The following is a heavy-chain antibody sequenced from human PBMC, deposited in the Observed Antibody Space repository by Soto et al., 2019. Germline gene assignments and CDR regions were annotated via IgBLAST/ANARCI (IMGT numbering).Heavy chain of an antibody. Sequence: GGSLRLSCAASGFTFSSYAMHWVRQAPGKGLEWVAVISYDGSNKYYADSVKGRFTISRDNSKNTLYLQMNSLRAEDTAVHYCARGSPEMATNHREIDAFDIWGQGTMVTVSS. J-gene: IGHJ3*02. V-gene: IGHV3-30-3*01. CDR3: ARGSPEMATNHREIDAFDI. CDR2: ISYDGSNK. D-gene: IGHD5-12*01. CDR1: GFTFSSYA.